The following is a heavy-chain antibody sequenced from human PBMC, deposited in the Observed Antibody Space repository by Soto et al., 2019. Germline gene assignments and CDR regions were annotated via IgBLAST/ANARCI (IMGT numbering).Heavy chain of an antibody. J-gene: IGHJ1*01. CDR2: IWYDGSNK. CDR1: GFTFSSYG. D-gene: IGHD6-19*01. Sequence: GGSLRLSCAASGFTFSSYGMHWVRQAPGKGLEWVAVIWYDGSNKYYADSVKGRFTISRDNSKNTLYLQMNSLRAEDTAVYYCARDQGGGWYDASIQHWGQGTLVTVSP. V-gene: IGHV3-33*01. CDR3: ARDQGGGWYDASIQH.